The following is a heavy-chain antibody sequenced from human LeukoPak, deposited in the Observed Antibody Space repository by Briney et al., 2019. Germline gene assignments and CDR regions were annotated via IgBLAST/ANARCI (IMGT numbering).Heavy chain of an antibody. D-gene: IGHD6-6*01. CDR1: GFTFSSYW. V-gene: IGHV3-7*01. Sequence: GGSLRLSCAASGFTFSSYWMSWVRQAPGKGLEWVANIKQDGSEKYYVDSVKGRLTISRDNAKNSLYLQMNSLRAEDTAVYYCARETEHSSTLPPLGYYYYMDVWGKGTTVTVSS. CDR3: ARETEHSSTLPPLGYYYYMDV. CDR2: IKQDGSEK. J-gene: IGHJ6*03.